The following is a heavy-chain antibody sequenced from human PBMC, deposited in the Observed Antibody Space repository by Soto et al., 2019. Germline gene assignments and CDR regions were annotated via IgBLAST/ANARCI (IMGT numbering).Heavy chain of an antibody. Sequence: QVQLVQSGAEVKKPGASVMVSCKASGYTFTSYGISWVRQAPGQGLEWMGWISAYNGNTNYAQKLQGRVTMTTDTSTSTAYMELRSLRSDDTAVYYCARDTSYCTNGVCYWFDYWGQGTLVTVSS. CDR3: ARDTSYCTNGVCYWFDY. CDR1: GYTFTSYG. V-gene: IGHV1-18*01. CDR2: ISAYNGNT. D-gene: IGHD2-8*01. J-gene: IGHJ4*02.